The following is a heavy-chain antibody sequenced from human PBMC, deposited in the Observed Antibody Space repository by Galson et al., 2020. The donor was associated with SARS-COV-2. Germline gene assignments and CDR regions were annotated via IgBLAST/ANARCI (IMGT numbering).Heavy chain of an antibody. CDR1: GGSISSGSYY. CDR3: AREGLYYGFWSGSVFPASYGMDV. V-gene: IGHV4-61*02. D-gene: IGHD3-3*01. J-gene: IGHJ6*02. Sequence: SETLSLTCTVSGGSISSGSYYWSWIRQPAGTGLEWIGRIYTSGSTNYNSSLKSRVTISVDTSKNQYSLKLSSVTAADTAVYYCAREGLYYGFWSGSVFPASYGMDVWGQGTTVTVSS. CDR2: IYTSGST.